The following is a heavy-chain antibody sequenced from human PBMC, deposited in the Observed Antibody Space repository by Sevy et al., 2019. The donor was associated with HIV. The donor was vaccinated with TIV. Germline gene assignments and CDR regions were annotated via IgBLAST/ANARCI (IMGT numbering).Heavy chain of an antibody. CDR1: GYTFTSYG. CDR2: ISAYNGNT. D-gene: IGHD3-3*01. V-gene: IGHV1-18*01. J-gene: IGHJ4*02. CDR3: ATAKGVAPFDY. Sequence: ASVKVSCKASGYTFTSYGISWVRQAPGQGLEWMGWISAYNGNTNYAQKLQGRVTMTTVTSTSTAYMELRSLRSDDTAVYYRATAKGVAPFDYWGQGTLVTVSS.